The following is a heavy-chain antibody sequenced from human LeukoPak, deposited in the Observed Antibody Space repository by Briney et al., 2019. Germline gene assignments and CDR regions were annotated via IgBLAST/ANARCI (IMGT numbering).Heavy chain of an antibody. CDR3: ARDREQWLHGGAFDI. CDR1: GFTFSDDY. J-gene: IGHJ3*02. CDR2: ISNSGYTI. V-gene: IGHV3-11*04. D-gene: IGHD6-19*01. Sequence: PGGSLRLSCAASGFTFSDDYMSWIRQAPGKGLEWVSYISNSGYTIYYADSVKGRFTISRDNAENSLYLQMNSLRAEDTAVYYCARDREQWLHGGAFDIWGQGTMVTVPS.